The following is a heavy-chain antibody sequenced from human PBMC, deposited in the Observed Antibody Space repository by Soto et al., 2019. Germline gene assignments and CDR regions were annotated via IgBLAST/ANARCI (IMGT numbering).Heavy chain of an antibody. CDR3: ARDLSDGDYPNSFDY. D-gene: IGHD4-17*01. CDR2: IYSGGST. J-gene: IGHJ4*02. Sequence: EVQLVESGGGLIQPGGSLRLSCAASGFTVSSNYMSWVRQAPGKGLEWVSVIYSGGSTYYADSVKGRFTISRDNSKNTLCLQMNSLRVADTAVYYCARDLSDGDYPNSFDYWGLGTLVTVSS. V-gene: IGHV3-53*01. CDR1: GFTVSSNY.